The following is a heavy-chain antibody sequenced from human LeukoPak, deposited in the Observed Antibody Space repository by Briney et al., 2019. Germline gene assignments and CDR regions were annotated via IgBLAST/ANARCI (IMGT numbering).Heavy chain of an antibody. CDR1: GFTFSSCW. J-gene: IGHJ4*02. D-gene: IGHD3-3*01. CDR2: ISSSGSTI. V-gene: IGHV3-48*04. CDR3: ARGVVYYDFWSGYYTPDY. Sequence: GGSLRLSCAASGFTFSSCWMSWVRQAPGKALEWVSYISSSGSTIYYADSVKGRFTISRDNAKNSLYLQMNSLRAEDTAVYYCARGVVYYDFWSGYYTPDYWGQGTLVTVSS.